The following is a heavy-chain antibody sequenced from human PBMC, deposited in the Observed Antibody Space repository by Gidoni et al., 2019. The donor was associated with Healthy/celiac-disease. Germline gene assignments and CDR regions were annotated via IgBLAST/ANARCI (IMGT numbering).Heavy chain of an antibody. V-gene: IGHV1-58*01. J-gene: IGHJ3*02. CDR3: AANNWDDAFDI. CDR1: GFTFTSSA. Sequence: QMQLVQSGPELKKPGTSVNVSCKASGFTFTSSAVQWGRQARGQRLEWIGWIVVGSGNTNYAQKFQERVTITRDMSTSTAYMELSSLRSEDTAVYYCAANNWDDAFDIWGQGTMVTVSS. D-gene: IGHD1-20*01. CDR2: IVVGSGNT.